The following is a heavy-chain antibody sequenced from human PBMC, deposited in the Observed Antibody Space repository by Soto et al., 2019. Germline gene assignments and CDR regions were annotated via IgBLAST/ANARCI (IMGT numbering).Heavy chain of an antibody. V-gene: IGHV1-58*01. CDR2: IVVGSGNT. D-gene: IGHD3-10*01. CDR1: GFTFTSSA. Sequence: QMQLVQSGPEGKKPGTSVKVSCKASGFTFTSSAVQCVRQARGQRLEWIGWIVVGSGNTNYAQKFQERVTSTRDISTSTAYMELSSLRSEDTAVYYCAADPVYHLRREGYNRGRAIFDYWGQGTLVTVSS. J-gene: IGHJ4*02. CDR3: AADPVYHLRREGYNRGRAIFDY.